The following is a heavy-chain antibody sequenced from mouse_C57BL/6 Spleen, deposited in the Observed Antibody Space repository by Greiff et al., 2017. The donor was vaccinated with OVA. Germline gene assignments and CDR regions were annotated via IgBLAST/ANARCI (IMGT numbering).Heavy chain of an antibody. CDR2: IRNKANGYTT. CDR3: ASPRGSSYSFAY. D-gene: IGHD1-1*01. CDR1: GFTFTDYY. Sequence: EVKLMESGGGLVQPGGSLSLSCAASGFTFTDYYMSWVRQPPGKALEWLGFIRNKANGYTTEYSASVKGRFTISRDNSQSILYLQMNALRAEDSATYYCASPRGSSYSFAYWGQGTLVTVSA. V-gene: IGHV7-3*01. J-gene: IGHJ3*01.